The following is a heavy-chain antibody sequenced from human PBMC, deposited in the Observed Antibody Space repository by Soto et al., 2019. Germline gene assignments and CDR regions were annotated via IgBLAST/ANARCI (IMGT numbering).Heavy chain of an antibody. V-gene: IGHV1-24*01. CDR2: FDPEDGET. Sequence: ASVKVSCKVSGYTLTELSMHWVRQAPGKGLEWMGGFDPEDGETIYALKFQGRVTITEDTSTDTAYMELSSLRSDDTAVYFCAREAGTWGSSDYWGQGTLVTVS. CDR3: AREAGTWGSSDY. CDR1: GYTLTELS. D-gene: IGHD6-6*01. J-gene: IGHJ4*02.